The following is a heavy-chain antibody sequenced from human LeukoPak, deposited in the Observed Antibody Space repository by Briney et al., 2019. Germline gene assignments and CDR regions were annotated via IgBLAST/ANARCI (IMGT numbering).Heavy chain of an antibody. V-gene: IGHV3-11*04. Sequence: GGSLSLSCAASGFTFSDYYMSWIRQAPGKGLEWVSYISSSGSTIYYADSVKGRFTISRDNAKNSLYLQMNSLRAEDTAVYYCATGYSSSWSYYFDYWGQGTLVTVSS. CDR2: ISSSGSTI. D-gene: IGHD6-13*01. J-gene: IGHJ4*02. CDR1: GFTFSDYY. CDR3: ATGYSSSWSYYFDY.